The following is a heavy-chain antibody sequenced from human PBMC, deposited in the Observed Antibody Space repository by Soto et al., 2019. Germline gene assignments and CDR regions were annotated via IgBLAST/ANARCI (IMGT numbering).Heavy chain of an antibody. CDR1: GYSISSSNW. D-gene: IGHD3-3*01. CDR2: IYYSGST. V-gene: IGHV4-28*01. Sequence: QVQLQESGPGLVKPSDTLSLTCAVSGYSISSSNWWGWIRQPPGKGLEWIGYIYYSGSTYYNPSLKRRVTMSVDTSKNQFSLKLSSVTAVDTAVYYCARKGYDFWTMDWFDPWGQGTLVTVSS. J-gene: IGHJ5*02. CDR3: ARKGYDFWTMDWFDP.